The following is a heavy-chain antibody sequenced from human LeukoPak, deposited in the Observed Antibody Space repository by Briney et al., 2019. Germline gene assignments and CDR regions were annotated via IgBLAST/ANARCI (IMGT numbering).Heavy chain of an antibody. CDR3: AKDRATTTVTTWSVSD. CDR1: GFNLTNYA. Sequence: GGSLRLSCAASGFNLTNYAMHWVRQAPGKGLEWVSAISGSGGSTYYADSVKGRFTISRDNSKNTLYLQMNSLRAEDTAVYYCAKDRATTTVTTWSVSDWGQGTLVTVSS. CDR2: ISGSGGST. V-gene: IGHV3-23*01. D-gene: IGHD4-11*01. J-gene: IGHJ4*02.